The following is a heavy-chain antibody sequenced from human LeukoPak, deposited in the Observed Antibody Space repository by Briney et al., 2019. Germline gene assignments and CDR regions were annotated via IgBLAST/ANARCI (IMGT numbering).Heavy chain of an antibody. CDR2: IYGGGNT. Sequence: PGGSLRLSCATSGFTVSTTYMTWVRQAPGKGLEWVSVIYGGGNTYYADSVKGRFTISRDNSKNMLYLQMNSLRAEDTDVYYCATAASFSSTGAFDIWGQGTMVTVSS. V-gene: IGHV3-53*01. J-gene: IGHJ3*02. CDR1: GFTVSTTY. CDR3: ATAASFSSTGAFDI. D-gene: IGHD2-2*01.